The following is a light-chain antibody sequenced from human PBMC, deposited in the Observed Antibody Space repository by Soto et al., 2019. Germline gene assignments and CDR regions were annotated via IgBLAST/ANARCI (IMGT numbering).Light chain of an antibody. J-gene: IGKJ5*01. V-gene: IGKV3-20*01. CDR3: QEYDGAPIT. CDR1: QSVSSY. CDR2: DAS. Sequence: IVLTQSPGTLSLSPGERGTLFCRASQSVSSYLAWYKQKPGQAPRLVIFDASNRASGMPERFSGSGSGTDFTLTIARLEPEDFAVYYCQEYDGAPITFGLGTRLEIK.